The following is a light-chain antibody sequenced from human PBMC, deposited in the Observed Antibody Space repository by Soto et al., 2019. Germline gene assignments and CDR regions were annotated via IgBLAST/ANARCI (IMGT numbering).Light chain of an antibody. J-gene: IGKJ2*01. CDR2: GAS. V-gene: IGKV3-20*01. Sequence: EIVLTQSPGTLSLSPGERATLSCRASQSVSSAYLAAYQQIPGQAHRLLIYGASSRATGIPARFSGSGSGTDFTLTISGLEPEDFGVYYCQESGSSFYTFGQGTKLEMK. CDR3: QESGSSFYT. CDR1: QSVSSAY.